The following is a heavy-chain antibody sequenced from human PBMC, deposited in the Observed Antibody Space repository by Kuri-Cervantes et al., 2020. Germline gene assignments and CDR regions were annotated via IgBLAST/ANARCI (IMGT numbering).Heavy chain of an antibody. CDR3: ARESHDSSGYYYGPFSSPVGGYFDY. D-gene: IGHD3-22*01. CDR2: ISSSSSTI. V-gene: IGHV3-48*01. Sequence: GGSLRLSCAASGFTFSSYSMNWVRQAPGKGLEWVSYISSSSSTIYYADSVKGRFTISRDNAKNSLYLQMNSLRAEDTAVYYCARESHDSSGYYYGPFSSPVGGYFDYWGQGTLVTVSS. J-gene: IGHJ4*02. CDR1: GFTFSSYS.